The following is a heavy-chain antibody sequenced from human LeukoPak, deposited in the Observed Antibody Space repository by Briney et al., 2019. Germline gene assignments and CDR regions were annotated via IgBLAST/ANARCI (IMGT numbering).Heavy chain of an antibody. J-gene: IGHJ4*02. CDR3: ASTYGSSTAAD. Sequence: ASVKVSCKASGYTFTSYGINWVRQAPGQGLEWMGWINPNSGGTNYAQKFQGRVTMTRDTSISTAYMELSRLRSDDTAVYYCASTYGSSTAADWSQGTLVTVSS. CDR1: GYTFTSYG. V-gene: IGHV1-2*02. D-gene: IGHD3-10*01. CDR2: INPNSGGT.